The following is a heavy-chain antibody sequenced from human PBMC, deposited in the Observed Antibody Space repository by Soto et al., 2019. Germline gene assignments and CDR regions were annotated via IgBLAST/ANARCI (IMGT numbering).Heavy chain of an antibody. D-gene: IGHD2-15*01. J-gene: IGHJ5*02. CDR2: MNPNSGET. CDR3: ARVAVAARPRWYNWFDP. Sequence: QEQLVQSGAEVKKPGASVKVSCKTSGYTFTDYDINWVRQATGQGLEWIGWMNPNSGETGYAHKFQGRVTMTRSPSLKTAYLELSSLSSEDTAVYYCARVAVAARPRWYNWFDPWGQGTLVTVSS. CDR1: GYTFTDYD. V-gene: IGHV1-8*01.